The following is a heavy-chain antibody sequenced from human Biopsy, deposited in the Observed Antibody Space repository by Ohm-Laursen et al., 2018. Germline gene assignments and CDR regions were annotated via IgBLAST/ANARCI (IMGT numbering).Heavy chain of an antibody. CDR2: ISHTGYT. Sequence: SETLSLTCTVSGGSFTGHYWTWIRQPPGKGLEWIGHISHTGYTSYKSSLKSRVTISLDTSRKHFSLRLTSLAAADPAAYYCARGSNEYGGLYFPHWGQGTLVTVSS. V-gene: IGHV4-59*11. CDR3: ARGSNEYGGLYFPH. CDR1: GGSFTGHY. D-gene: IGHD4-23*01. J-gene: IGHJ1*01.